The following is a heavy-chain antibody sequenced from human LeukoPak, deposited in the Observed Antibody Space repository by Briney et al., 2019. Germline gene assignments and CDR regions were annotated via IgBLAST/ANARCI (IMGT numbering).Heavy chain of an antibody. CDR2: INPSGSST. J-gene: IGHJ5*02. CDR1: GYTFSGYY. V-gene: IGHV1-46*01. D-gene: IGHD1-26*01. Sequence: ASVKVSCKASGYTFSGYYMHWVRQAPGQGLEWMGLINPSGSSTSYAQKFQGRLSLTRDMSTSTDYMELSSLRSEDTAVYYCARDNSVGDTAWWFDPWGQGTLVTVSS. CDR3: ARDNSVGDTAWWFDP.